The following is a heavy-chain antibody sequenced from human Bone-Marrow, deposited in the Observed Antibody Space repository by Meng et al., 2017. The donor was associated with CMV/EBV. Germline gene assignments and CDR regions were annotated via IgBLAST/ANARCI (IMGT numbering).Heavy chain of an antibody. J-gene: IGHJ6*02. CDR2: IYYSGST. D-gene: IGHD2-2*02. Sequence: PGSLRLSCPVSGYSISSGYYGGWIRQPPGKGLEWIGSIYYSGSTYYNPSLTRRVTIPVDTSKNQFSLKLSSVTAADTAVYYCASSRGSSTSCHKYYYYYGMDVWGQGTTVTVSS. V-gene: IGHV4-38-2*01. CDR1: GYSISSGYY. CDR3: ASSRGSSTSCHKYYYYYGMDV.